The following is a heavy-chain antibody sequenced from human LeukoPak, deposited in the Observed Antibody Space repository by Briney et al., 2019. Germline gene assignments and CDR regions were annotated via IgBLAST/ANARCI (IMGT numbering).Heavy chain of an antibody. Sequence: SETLSLTCAVSGYSISSSNWWGWIRQPPGKGLEWIGYIYYSGSIYYNPSPKSRVTMSVDTSKNQFSLKLSSVTAVDTAVYYCARTMSSSHTVYGMDVWGQGTTVTVSS. CDR2: IYYSGSI. J-gene: IGHJ6*02. CDR1: GYSISSSNW. D-gene: IGHD2-2*02. CDR3: ARTMSSSHTVYGMDV. V-gene: IGHV4-28*05.